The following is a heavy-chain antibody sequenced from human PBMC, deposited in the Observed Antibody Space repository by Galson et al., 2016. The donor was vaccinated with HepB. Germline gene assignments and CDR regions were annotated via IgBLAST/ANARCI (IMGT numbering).Heavy chain of an antibody. J-gene: IGHJ6*02. D-gene: IGHD5-24*01. CDR2: ISSRSSYI. CDR1: GFTFTTYS. V-gene: IGHV3-21*06. Sequence: SLRLSCAVSGFTFTTYSMSWVRQVPGKGLEWVSSISSRSSYIYYADSVKGRFTISRDNARNPLYLEINSLRAEDTALYYCARLGAGAMPTNFERDYYYGMDFWGQVTTVTVSS. CDR3: ARLGAGAMPTNFERDYYYGMDF.